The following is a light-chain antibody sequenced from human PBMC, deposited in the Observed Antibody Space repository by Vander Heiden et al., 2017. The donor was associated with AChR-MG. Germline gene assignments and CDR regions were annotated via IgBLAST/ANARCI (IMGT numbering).Light chain of an antibody. J-gene: IGKJ4*01. V-gene: IGKV1-39*01. Sequence: DIQMTQPPSSLSASVGDRVTITCRASQSISSFLNWYQQKPGKAPKLLIYAASSLQSGVPSRFSGSGSGTDFSLTISSLQPEDFATYYCQQNDSTLSLTFGGGTKVEIK. CDR2: AAS. CDR3: QQNDSTLSLT. CDR1: QSISSF.